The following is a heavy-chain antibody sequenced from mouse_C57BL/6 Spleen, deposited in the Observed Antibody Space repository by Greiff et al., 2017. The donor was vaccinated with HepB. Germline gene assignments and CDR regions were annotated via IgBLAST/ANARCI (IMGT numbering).Heavy chain of an antibody. V-gene: IGHV1-53*01. J-gene: IGHJ2*01. CDR1: GYTFTSYW. Sequence: QVQLQQPGTELVKPGASVKLSCKASGYTFTSYWMHWVQQRPGQGLEWIGNINPTDGGTNYNEKFKSKATLTVDKSSSTAYMQLSSLTSEDSAVYYASRDGIYYYGRSHVDYWGQGTTLTVSS. CDR3: SRDGIYYYGRSHVDY. D-gene: IGHD1-1*01. CDR2: INPTDGGT.